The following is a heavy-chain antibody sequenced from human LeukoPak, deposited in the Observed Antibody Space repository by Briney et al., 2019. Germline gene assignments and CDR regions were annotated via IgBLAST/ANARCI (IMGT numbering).Heavy chain of an antibody. V-gene: IGHV3-74*01. CDR2: INHDGSST. D-gene: IGHD3-22*01. J-gene: IGHJ4*02. CDR1: GFTFSSYW. Sequence: GGSLRLSCAASGFTFSSYWMHWVRQAPGKGLVWVSRINHDGSSTNYADSVKGRFTISRDNAKNTLHLQMNSLRAEDTAVYYCVRDWGYDSSGYWQKYFDSWGQGTLVTVSS. CDR3: VRDWGYDSSGYWQKYFDS.